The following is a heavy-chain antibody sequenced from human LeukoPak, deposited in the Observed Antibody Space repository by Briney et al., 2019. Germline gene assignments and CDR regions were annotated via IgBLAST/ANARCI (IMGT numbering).Heavy chain of an antibody. J-gene: IGHJ6*02. CDR2: IIPIFGTA. V-gene: IGHV1-69*01. CDR1: GGTFSSYA. CDR3: ARGTPPDSMDV. Sequence: GASVKVSCKASGGTFSSYAISWVRQAPGQGLGWMGGIIPIFGTANYAQKFQGRVTITADESTSTAYMELSSLRSEDMAVYYCARGTPPDSMDVWGQGTTVTVSS.